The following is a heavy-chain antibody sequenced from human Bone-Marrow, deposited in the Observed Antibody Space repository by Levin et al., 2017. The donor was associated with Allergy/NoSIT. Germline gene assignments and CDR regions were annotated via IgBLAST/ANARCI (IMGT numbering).Heavy chain of an antibody. CDR2: ISDSGST. Sequence: SSETLSLTCTVSGGSISSYYWTWIRQPPGKGLESIGYISDSGSTNYNPSLKSRVTISVDTSKNQFSLRLSSVTAADTAVYYCARLFCRSTSCYVYWFDPWGQGTLVTVSS. CDR3: ARLFCRSTSCYVYWFDP. J-gene: IGHJ5*02. CDR1: GGSISSYY. V-gene: IGHV4-59*13. D-gene: IGHD2-2*01.